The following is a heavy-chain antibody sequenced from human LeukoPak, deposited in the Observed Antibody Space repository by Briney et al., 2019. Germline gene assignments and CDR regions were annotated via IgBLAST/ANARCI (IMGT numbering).Heavy chain of an antibody. V-gene: IGHV4-34*01. J-gene: IGHJ3*02. D-gene: IGHD3-10*01. CDR3: ARGGLLWFGERRTFDI. CDR2: INHSGST. CDR1: GGSFSGYY. Sequence: SETLSLTCAVYGGSFSGYYWSWIRQPPGKGLEWIGEINHSGSTNYNPSLKSRVTISADTSKNQFSLKLSSVTAADTAVYYCARGGLLWFGERRTFDIWGQGTMVTVSS.